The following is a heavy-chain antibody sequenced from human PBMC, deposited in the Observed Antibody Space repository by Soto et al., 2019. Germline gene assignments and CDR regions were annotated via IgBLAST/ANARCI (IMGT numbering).Heavy chain of an antibody. Sequence: PGGSLRLSCAASGFTFSSYSMNWVRQAPGKGLEWVSYISSSSSTIYYADSVKGRFTISRDNAKNSLYLQMNSLRAADTAVYYCARGEMATTSNFDYWGQGTLVTVSS. V-gene: IGHV3-48*01. CDR3: ARGEMATTSNFDY. D-gene: IGHD5-12*01. CDR2: ISSSSSTI. CDR1: GFTFSSYS. J-gene: IGHJ4*02.